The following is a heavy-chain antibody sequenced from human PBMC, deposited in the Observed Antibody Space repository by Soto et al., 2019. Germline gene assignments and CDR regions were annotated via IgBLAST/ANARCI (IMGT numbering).Heavy chain of an antibody. Sequence: SETLSLTCTVSGDSVSSYYWSWIRQPPGKGLEWITYIHYSGSTNCHPSLKSRVTISVDTSKNQFSLKLSSVTAADTAVYYCARGDCSGGSCFYFDYWGQGTLVTVSS. V-gene: IGHV4-59*02. D-gene: IGHD2-15*01. J-gene: IGHJ4*02. CDR3: ARGDCSGGSCFYFDY. CDR1: GDSVSSYY. CDR2: IHYSGST.